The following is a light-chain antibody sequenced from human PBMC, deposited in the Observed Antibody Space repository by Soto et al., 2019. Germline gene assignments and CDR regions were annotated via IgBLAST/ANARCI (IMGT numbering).Light chain of an antibody. CDR3: QQYGSSPIT. CDR1: QSVSSSY. Sequence: IVLTQSPGTLSLSPGERATLSCRDSQSVSSSYLAWYKPKPGQAPRLLIYGESSRATGIPDRFTVRLSWTDFTLTISRLEPEDVSVYECQQYGSSPITFGQGTRLEI. J-gene: IGKJ5*01. CDR2: GES. V-gene: IGKV3-20*01.